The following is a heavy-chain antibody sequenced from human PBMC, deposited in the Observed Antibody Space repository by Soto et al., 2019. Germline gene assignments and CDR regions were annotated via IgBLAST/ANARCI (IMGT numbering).Heavy chain of an antibody. Sequence: PSETLSLTCAVYGGSLSGYYGGLSRQPPGEGLDWIGEINHSGSTNYNPSLKSRVTISVDTSKSQFSLKLSSVTAADTAVYYCARGWYSSSWYRGYGRNWFDPWGQGTLVTVSS. J-gene: IGHJ5*02. V-gene: IGHV4-34*01. CDR3: ARGWYSSSWYRGYGRNWFDP. CDR2: INHSGST. CDR1: GGSLSGYY. D-gene: IGHD6-13*01.